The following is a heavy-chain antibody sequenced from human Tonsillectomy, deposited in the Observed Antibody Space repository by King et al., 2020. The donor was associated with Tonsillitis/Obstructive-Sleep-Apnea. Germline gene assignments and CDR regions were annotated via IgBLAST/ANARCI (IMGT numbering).Heavy chain of an antibody. CDR2: ISGSGGST. CDR3: VQDDEYSCGWYDLYC. CDR1: GFTFSSYA. V-gene: IGHV3-23*04. Sequence: EVQLVESGGDLVQPGGSLRFSCAASGFTFSSYAMSWVRQAPGKGLEWVSAISGSGGSTYYADAVKGRFTISRDNSKNTLYLQMNSLRAEETAVYYCVQDDEYSCGWYDLYCWGQGTLVTVSS. J-gene: IGHJ4*02. D-gene: IGHD6-19*01.